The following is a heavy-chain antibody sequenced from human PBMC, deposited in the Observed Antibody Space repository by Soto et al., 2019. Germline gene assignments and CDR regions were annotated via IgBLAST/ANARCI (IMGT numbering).Heavy chain of an antibody. CDR1: GGSDSSSNS. Sequence: LAVTSAVSGGSDSSSNSMTWVRQPPVKRLEWIGEIYHSGSTNYNPSLKSRVTISVDKSKNQFSLKLRYVTEADTAVYYCARDLSGYCTKAVCADMDVWGQGTTVTGSS. CDR3: ARDLSGYCTKAVCADMDV. J-gene: IGHJ6*02. CDR2: IYHSGST. D-gene: IGHD2-8*01. V-gene: IGHV4-4*02.